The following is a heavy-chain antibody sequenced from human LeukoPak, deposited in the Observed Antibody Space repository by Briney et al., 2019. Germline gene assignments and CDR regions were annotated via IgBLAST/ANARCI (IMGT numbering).Heavy chain of an antibody. Sequence: GSLRLSCAASGFTFNTYTMKWVRQAPGKGLEWVSVIYSGGSTYYADSVKGRFTISRDNSKNTLYLQMNSLRAEDTAVYYCARDLGYCSSTSCWNAFDMWGQGTMVTVSS. V-gene: IGHV3-53*01. CDR2: IYSGGST. CDR1: GFTFNTYT. D-gene: IGHD2-2*01. CDR3: ARDLGYCSSTSCWNAFDM. J-gene: IGHJ3*02.